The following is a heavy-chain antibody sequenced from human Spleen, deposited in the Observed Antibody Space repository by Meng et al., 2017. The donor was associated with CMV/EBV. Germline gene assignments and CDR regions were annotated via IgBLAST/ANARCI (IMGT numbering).Heavy chain of an antibody. Sequence: GSLRLSCTVSGGSISSSSYYWGWIRQPPGKGLEWIGSIYYSGSTYYNPSLKSRVTISVDTSKNQFSLKLSSVTAADTAVYYCARDHTLPTDSSRTSDAFDIWGQGTMVTVSS. CDR3: ARDHTLPTDSSRTSDAFDI. D-gene: IGHD6-13*01. CDR1: GGSISSSSYY. J-gene: IGHJ3*02. CDR2: IYYSGST. V-gene: IGHV4-39*07.